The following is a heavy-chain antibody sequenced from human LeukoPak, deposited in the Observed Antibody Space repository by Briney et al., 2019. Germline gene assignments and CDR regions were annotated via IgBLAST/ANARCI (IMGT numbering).Heavy chain of an antibody. CDR3: ARRITMVRGVISWFDP. D-gene: IGHD3-10*01. J-gene: IGHJ5*02. V-gene: IGHV4-30-2*01. CDR2: IYHSGST. Sequence: PSQTLSLTRAVSGGSISSGGYSWSWIRQPPGKGLEWIGYIYHSGSTYYNPSLKSRVTISVDRSKNQFSLKLNSVTAADTAVYYCARRITMVRGVISWFDPWGQGTLVTVSS. CDR1: GGSISSGGYS.